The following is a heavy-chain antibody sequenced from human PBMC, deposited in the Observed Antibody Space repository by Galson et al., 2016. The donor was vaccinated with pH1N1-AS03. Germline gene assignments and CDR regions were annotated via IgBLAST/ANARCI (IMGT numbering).Heavy chain of an antibody. CDR3: ARDVLPYSLGLDV. V-gene: IGHV4-4*02. CDR2: VSHAGRT. J-gene: IGHJ6*02. CDR1: GDSISTSNW. D-gene: IGHD5-18*01. Sequence: ETLSLTCAVSGDSISTSNWWSWVRQPPGTGLEWIGEVSHAGRTNYSPSLKSRVTISLDKSENQFSLQLTSVTAADTAVYYCARDVLPYSLGLDVWGQGTTVTVSS.